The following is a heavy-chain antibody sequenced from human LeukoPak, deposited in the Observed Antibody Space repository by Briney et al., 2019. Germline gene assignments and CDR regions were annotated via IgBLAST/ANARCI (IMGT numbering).Heavy chain of an antibody. V-gene: IGHV3-23*01. CDR1: GFTFSSYA. J-gene: IGHJ4*02. D-gene: IGHD3-3*02. Sequence: TGGSLRLSCATSGFTFSSYAMTWVRQAPGKGREWVSTVSGSGGSTSYADSVKDRFTISRDNSKNPLYLQMNSLRPEDAAIYFCAKDAHVLSFLEWLLDPQRYFDYWGQGTRVTVSS. CDR2: VSGSGGST. CDR3: AKDAHVLSFLEWLLDPQRYFDY.